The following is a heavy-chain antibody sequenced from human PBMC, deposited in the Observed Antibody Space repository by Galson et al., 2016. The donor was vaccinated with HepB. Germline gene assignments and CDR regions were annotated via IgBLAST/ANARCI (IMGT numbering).Heavy chain of an antibody. J-gene: IGHJ4*02. CDR2: ISWNSGSI. CDR3: AKDIEAWGIAVTGYFDY. D-gene: IGHD6-19*01. V-gene: IGHV3-9*01. Sequence: SLRLSCAGSGFTFDDHGMHWVRQAPGKGLEWVSSISWNSGSIAYADSVKGRFTISRDNAKNSLYLHMNSLRPEDTALYYCAKDIEAWGIAVTGYFDYWGQGTLVTVSS. CDR1: GFTFDDHG.